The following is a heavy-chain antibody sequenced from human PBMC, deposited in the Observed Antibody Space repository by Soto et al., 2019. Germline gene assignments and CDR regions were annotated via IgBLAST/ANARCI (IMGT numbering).Heavy chain of an antibody. CDR3: ARVVVPAAIETSYYYYYYYMDV. D-gene: IGHD2-2*02. Sequence: GGSLRLSCAASGFTFSSYGMHWVRQAPGKGLEWVAVIWYDGSNKYYADSVKGRFTISRDNSKNTLYLQMNSLRAEDTAVFYCARVVVPAAIETSYYYYYYYMDVWGKGTTVTVSS. J-gene: IGHJ6*03. CDR1: GFTFSSYG. V-gene: IGHV3-33*08. CDR2: IWYDGSNK.